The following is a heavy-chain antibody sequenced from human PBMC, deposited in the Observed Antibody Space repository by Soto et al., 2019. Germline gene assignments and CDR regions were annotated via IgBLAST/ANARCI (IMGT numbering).Heavy chain of an antibody. J-gene: IGHJ5*02. D-gene: IGHD1-26*01. CDR2: ISAYNGNT. Sequence: SVKVSCKASGYTFTSYGISWVRQAPGQGLEWMGWISAYNGNTNYAQKLQGRVTMTTDTSTSTAYMELRSLRSDDTAVYYCARDIGSGSYASGFDPWGQGTLVTVSS. CDR1: GYTFTSYG. V-gene: IGHV1-18*04. CDR3: ARDIGSGSYASGFDP.